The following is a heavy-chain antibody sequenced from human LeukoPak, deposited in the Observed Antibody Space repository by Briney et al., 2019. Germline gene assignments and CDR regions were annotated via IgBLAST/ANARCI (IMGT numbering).Heavy chain of an antibody. CDR3: ARGAPRGAAGTLEWMG. CDR1: GGSISSYY. CDR2: IYTSGST. D-gene: IGHD6-13*01. J-gene: IGHJ4*02. Sequence: PSETLSLTCTVSGGSISSYYWSWIRQPAGKGLEWIGRIYTSGSTNYSPSLKSRVTMSVDTSKNQFSLKLSSVTAADTAVYYCARGAPRGAAGTLEWMGWGQGTLVTVSS. V-gene: IGHV4-4*07.